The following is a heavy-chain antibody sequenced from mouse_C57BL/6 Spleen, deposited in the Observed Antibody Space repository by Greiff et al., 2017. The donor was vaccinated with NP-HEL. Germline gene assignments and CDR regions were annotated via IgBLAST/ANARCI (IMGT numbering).Heavy chain of an antibody. CDR3: ARGVYGRFAY. J-gene: IGHJ3*01. Sequence: VQLQQSGPGMVKPSQSLSLTCTVTGYSITSGYDWHWIRHFPGNKLEWMGYISYSGSTNYNPSLKSRISITHDTSKNHFFLKLNSVTTEDTATYYCARGVYGRFAYWGQGTLVTVSA. CDR2: ISYSGST. D-gene: IGHD1-1*02. CDR1: GYSITSGYD. V-gene: IGHV3-1*01.